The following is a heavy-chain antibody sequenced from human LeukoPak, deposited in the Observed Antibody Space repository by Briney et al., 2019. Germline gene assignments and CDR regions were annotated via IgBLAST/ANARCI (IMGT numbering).Heavy chain of an antibody. CDR3: AKSEGAFLSSSFDY. Sequence: GGSLRLSCAASGFTFSDYYMSWIRQAPGKGLEWVSYISNSGSTIYYADSVKGRFFISRDNAKNSLYLQMNSLSPEDMALYYCAKSEGAFLSSSFDYWGQGTLLTVSS. J-gene: IGHJ4*02. CDR1: GFTFSDYY. CDR2: ISNSGSTI. D-gene: IGHD3-22*01. V-gene: IGHV3-11*01.